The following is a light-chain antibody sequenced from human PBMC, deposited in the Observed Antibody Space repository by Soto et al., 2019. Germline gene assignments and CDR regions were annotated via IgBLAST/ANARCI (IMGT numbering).Light chain of an antibody. V-gene: IGKV3-20*01. CDR1: RSVNSRY. Sequence: EIVLTQSAGTLSLSLGERATLSCRASRSVNSRYLAWYQQRPGQAPRLLIYGASSRATGIPDWFSGSGSGTDFTLTISRLEPEDFAVYHYYQYGYSPNTFGQGTKLEIK. J-gene: IGKJ2*01. CDR3: YQYGYSPNT. CDR2: GAS.